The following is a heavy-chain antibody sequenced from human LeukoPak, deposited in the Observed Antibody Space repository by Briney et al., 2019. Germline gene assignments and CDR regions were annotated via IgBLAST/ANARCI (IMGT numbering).Heavy chain of an antibody. CDR1: GVSISSSNSY. J-gene: IGHJ4*02. CDR2: IYYSGNT. D-gene: IGHD5-18*01. Sequence: SETLSLTCTVSGVSISSSNSYWGWIRQPPGKGLEWIGSIYYSGNTYYNASLKGQVSISIDTSKNQFSLKLTSVTAADTAVYYCARSPYDSYGYYTAYGYWGQGTLVTVSS. CDR3: ARSPYDSYGYYTAYGY. V-gene: IGHV4-39*01.